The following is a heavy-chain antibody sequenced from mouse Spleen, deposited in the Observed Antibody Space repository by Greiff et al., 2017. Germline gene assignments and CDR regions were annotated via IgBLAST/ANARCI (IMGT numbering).Heavy chain of an antibody. CDR2: ISYDGSN. D-gene: IGHD3-3*01. Sequence: EVQLQESGPGLVKPSQSLSLTCSVTGYSITSGYYWNWIRQFPGNKLEWMGYISYDGSNNYNPSLKNRISITRDTSKNQFFLKLNSVTTEDTATYYCAEGGPYYFDYWGQGTTLTVSS. V-gene: IGHV3-6*01. J-gene: IGHJ2*01. CDR3: AEGGPYYFDY. CDR1: GYSITSGYY.